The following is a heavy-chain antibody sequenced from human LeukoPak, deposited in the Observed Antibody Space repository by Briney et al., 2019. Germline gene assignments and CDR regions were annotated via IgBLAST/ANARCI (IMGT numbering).Heavy chain of an antibody. Sequence: GGSLRLSCAASGFTFSSYAMSWVRQAPGKGLEWVSGISISGASTYYADSVKGRFTISRDNSKNTLYLQMNSLRAEDTAVYYCAKVIDSYGQGDIWGQGTMVTVSS. J-gene: IGHJ3*02. V-gene: IGHV3-23*01. CDR3: AKVIDSYGQGDI. D-gene: IGHD5-18*01. CDR2: ISISGAST. CDR1: GFTFSSYA.